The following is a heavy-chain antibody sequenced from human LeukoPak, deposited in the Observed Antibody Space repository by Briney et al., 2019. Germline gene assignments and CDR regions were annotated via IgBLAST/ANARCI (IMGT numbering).Heavy chain of an antibody. Sequence: PGRSLRLSCAASGFTFNSYAMHWVRQAPGKGLEWVAVISYDGSNKYYADSVKGRFTISRDNSKNTLYLQMNSLRAEDTAVYYCARDPRYSSSWFYFDYWGQGTLVTVSS. D-gene: IGHD6-13*01. CDR3: ARDPRYSSSWFYFDY. CDR1: GFTFNSYA. V-gene: IGHV3-30-3*01. CDR2: ISYDGSNK. J-gene: IGHJ4*02.